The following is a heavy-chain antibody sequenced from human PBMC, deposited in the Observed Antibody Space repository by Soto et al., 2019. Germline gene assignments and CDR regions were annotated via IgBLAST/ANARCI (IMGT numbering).Heavy chain of an antibody. CDR2: IYESGTT. Sequence: SETRSLTCTVSGDSISRYYWSWIQQPPGKGLGWIAYIYESGTTNYNPSLKSRVTISLDTSKNQFSLKMSSVTAADTAVYYCARGGSYNYHCYLLAFSAQRTTVTGSS. J-gene: IGHJ6*02. V-gene: IGHV4-59*01. CDR1: GDSISRYY. D-gene: IGHD1-26*01. CDR3: ARGGSYNYHCYLLAF.